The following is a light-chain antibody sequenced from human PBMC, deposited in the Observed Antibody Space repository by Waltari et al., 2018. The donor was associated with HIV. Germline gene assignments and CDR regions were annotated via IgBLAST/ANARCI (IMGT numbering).Light chain of an antibody. CDR3: TQALQVPPFT. V-gene: IGKV2-28*01. CDR1: QSFPHSNGHNY. Sequence: IVMTQPPPSLSVPHEEPSSIPSRPRQSFPHSNGHNYFDWYLQKTGQSPQLLIYLVANRVSGVADRFRGSGSGTDVTLKITSVEAADVGVYYCTQALQVPPFTFGPGTRVEIK. CDR2: LVA. J-gene: IGKJ3*01.